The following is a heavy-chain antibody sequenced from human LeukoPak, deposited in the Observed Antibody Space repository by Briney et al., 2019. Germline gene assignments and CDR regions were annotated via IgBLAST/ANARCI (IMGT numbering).Heavy chain of an antibody. D-gene: IGHD2-15*01. CDR3: ARDGCSGGSCYHY. V-gene: IGHV1-2*04. Sequence: GASVKVSCKASGYTFTGYYMHWVRQAPGQGLEWMGWINPNSGGTNNAQKFQGWVTMTRDTSISTAYMELSRLRSDDTAVYYCARDGCSGGSCYHYWGQGTLVTVSS. J-gene: IGHJ4*02. CDR2: INPNSGGT. CDR1: GYTFTGYY.